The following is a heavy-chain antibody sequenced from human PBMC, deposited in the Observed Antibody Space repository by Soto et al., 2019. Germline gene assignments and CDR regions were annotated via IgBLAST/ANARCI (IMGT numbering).Heavy chain of an antibody. CDR1: GFTFRTFA. Sequence: EAQLLESGGGLVQPGGSLRLSCAASGFTFRTFAMTWVRQAPGKGLEWVSSITATDGTTYYADSVRGRFTISRDNSENTLSLQMNSLRAEDTAVYYCARDYPDPYVDHGGQGTLVTVSS. J-gene: IGHJ4*02. CDR2: ITATDGTT. CDR3: ARDYPDPYVDH. V-gene: IGHV3-23*01. D-gene: IGHD4-17*01.